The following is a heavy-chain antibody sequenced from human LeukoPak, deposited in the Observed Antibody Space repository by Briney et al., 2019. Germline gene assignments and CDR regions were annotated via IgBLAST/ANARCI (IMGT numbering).Heavy chain of an antibody. CDR2: ISWNSGSI. Sequence: GGSLRLSCAASGFTFDDYAMRWVRQAPGKGLEWVSGISWNSGSIGYADSVKGRFTISRDNAKNSLYLQMNSLRAEDTALYYCAKDTSYDGFFDYWGQGTLVTVSS. CDR1: GFTFDDYA. V-gene: IGHV3-9*01. CDR3: AKDTSYDGFFDY. J-gene: IGHJ4*02. D-gene: IGHD3-22*01.